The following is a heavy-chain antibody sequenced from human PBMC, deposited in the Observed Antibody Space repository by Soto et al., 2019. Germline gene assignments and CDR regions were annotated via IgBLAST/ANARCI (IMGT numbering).Heavy chain of an antibody. D-gene: IGHD6-19*01. CDR1: GFPFSIYS. J-gene: IGHJ4*02. Sequence: EVQLVESGGGLVQPGGSLRLTCVASGFPFSIYSMNWVRQAPGKGLEWSSYITSDTNTIKYADSVKGRFTISRDNAKNLVYLQMSSLRDEDTAVYVCARSVEGHLDYWGQGTVVTVSS. CDR2: ITSDTNTI. CDR3: ARSVEGHLDY. V-gene: IGHV3-48*02.